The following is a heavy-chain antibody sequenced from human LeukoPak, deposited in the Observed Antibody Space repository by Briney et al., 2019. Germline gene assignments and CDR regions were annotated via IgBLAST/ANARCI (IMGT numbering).Heavy chain of an antibody. V-gene: IGHV3-11*04. CDR1: GFTFSDYY. CDR3: ARASAIFTWFDP. D-gene: IGHD2-2*02. CDR2: ISSSGSTI. Sequence: PGGSLRLSCAASGFTFSDYYMSWIRQAPGKGLEWVSYISSSGSTIYYADSVKGRFTISRDNAKKSLYLQMNSLRAEDTAVYYCARASAIFTWFDPWGQGTLVTVSS. J-gene: IGHJ5*02.